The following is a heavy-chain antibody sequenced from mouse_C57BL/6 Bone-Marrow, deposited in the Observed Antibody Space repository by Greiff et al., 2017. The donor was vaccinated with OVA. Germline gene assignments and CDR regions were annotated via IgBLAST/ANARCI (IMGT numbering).Heavy chain of an antibody. CDR1: GFTFSSYA. V-gene: IGHV5-4*01. D-gene: IGHD1-1*01. CDR3: ARDKGYYGSTWFAY. Sequence: VKLVESGGGLVKPGGSLKLSCAASGFTFSSYAMSWVRQTPEKRLEWVATISDGGSYTYYPDNVKGRFTISRDNAKNNLYLQMSHLKSEDTAMYYCARDKGYYGSTWFAYWGQGTLVTVSA. CDR2: ISDGGSYT. J-gene: IGHJ3*01.